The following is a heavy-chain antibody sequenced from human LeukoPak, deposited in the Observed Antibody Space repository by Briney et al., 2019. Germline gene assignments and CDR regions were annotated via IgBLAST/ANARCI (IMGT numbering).Heavy chain of an antibody. CDR2: ISHDGSAQ. V-gene: IGHV3-30-3*01. Sequence: PGGSLRLSCAVSGFAFNSYAMHWVRQAPGEGLGWEAFISHDGSAQSYADSVKGRFTISRDNSKNTLYLQMNSLRPEDTAVYYCARDLSGTYMVDYWGQGTLVTVSS. D-gene: IGHD1-26*01. J-gene: IGHJ4*02. CDR1: GFAFNSYA. CDR3: ARDLSGTYMVDY.